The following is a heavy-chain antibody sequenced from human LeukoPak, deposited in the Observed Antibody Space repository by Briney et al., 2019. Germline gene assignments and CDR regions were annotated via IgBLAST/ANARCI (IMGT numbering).Heavy chain of an antibody. V-gene: IGHV4-59*01. J-gene: IGHJ2*01. CDR1: GGSISSYY. Sequence: SETLSLTCIVSGGSISSYYWSWIRQPPGKGLEWIGNMHYSGSTNYNPSLKSRVTISVDTSMNQFSLVLTSATAADTAVYYCARDSLLRGSGWDYWYFDLWGRGTLVTVSS. CDR3: ARDSLLRGSGWDYWYFDL. CDR2: MHYSGST. D-gene: IGHD6-25*01.